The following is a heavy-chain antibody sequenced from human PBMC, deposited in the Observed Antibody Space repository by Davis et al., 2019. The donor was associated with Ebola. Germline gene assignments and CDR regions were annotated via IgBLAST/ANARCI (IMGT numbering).Heavy chain of an antibody. J-gene: IGHJ6*03. Sequence: GESLKISCAASGFTFSSYAMSWVRQAPGKGLEWVSAISGSGSSTYYADSVKGRFTISRDNSKNTLYLQMNSLRAEDTAVYYCAKDRVATTLYYYYYMDVWGKGTTVTVSS. CDR2: ISGSGSST. CDR3: AKDRVATTLYYYYYMDV. V-gene: IGHV3-23*01. D-gene: IGHD5-12*01. CDR1: GFTFSSYA.